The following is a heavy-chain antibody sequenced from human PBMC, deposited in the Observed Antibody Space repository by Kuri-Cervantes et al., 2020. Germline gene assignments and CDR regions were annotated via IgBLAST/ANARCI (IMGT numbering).Heavy chain of an antibody. CDR3: ASTKWELLNTPPLDS. CDR1: GFTFSSYG. V-gene: IGHV3-30*03. J-gene: IGHJ4*02. D-gene: IGHD1-26*01. Sequence: GGSLRLSCAASGFTFSSYGMHWVRQAPGKGLEWVAVISYDGSNKYYADSVKGRFTISRDNSKNTLYLQMNSLRAEDTAVYYCASTKWELLNTPPLDSWGQGTLVTVSS. CDR2: ISYDGSNK.